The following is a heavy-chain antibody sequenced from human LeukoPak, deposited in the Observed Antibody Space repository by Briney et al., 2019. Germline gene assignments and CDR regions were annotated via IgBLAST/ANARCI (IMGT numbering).Heavy chain of an antibody. V-gene: IGHV1-24*01. CDR1: GYTLTELS. J-gene: IGHJ6*02. Sequence: ASVKVSCKVSGYTLTELSMHWVRQAPGRGLEWMGGFDPEDGETIYAQKFQGRVTMTEDTSTDTAYMELSSLRSEDTAVYYCATGKSIVADYHYYGMDVWGQGTTVTVSS. CDR2: FDPEDGET. CDR3: ATGKSIVADYHYYGMDV. D-gene: IGHD3-22*01.